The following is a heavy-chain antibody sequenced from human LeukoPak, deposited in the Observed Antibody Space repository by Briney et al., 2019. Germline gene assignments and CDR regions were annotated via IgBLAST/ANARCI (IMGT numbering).Heavy chain of an antibody. D-gene: IGHD3-3*02. J-gene: IGHJ4*02. CDR2: TYYRSKWNN. Sequence: SQTLSLTCAISGDSVSSNSVAWNWIRQSPSRGLEWLGRTYYRSKWNNDYAVSVKSRVIVNPDTSKNQFSLQLNSVTPEGTAMYYCVRASPGIFDRWGQGILVTISS. V-gene: IGHV6-1*01. CDR3: VRASPGIFDR. CDR1: GDSVSSNSVA.